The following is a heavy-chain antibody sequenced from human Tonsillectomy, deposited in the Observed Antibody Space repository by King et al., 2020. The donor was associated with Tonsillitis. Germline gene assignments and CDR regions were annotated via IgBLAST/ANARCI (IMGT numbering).Heavy chain of an antibody. CDR2: ISWNSGSI. CDR3: AKDLWKWLVLELDY. Sequence: DVQLQESGGGLEQPGRSLRLSCAASGFTFDDYAMHWVRPAPGKGLEWVSGISWNSGSIGYADSVKGLFTISRDNAKNSLYLQMNSLRAEDTALYYCAKDLWKWLVLELDYWGQGTMVTVS. V-gene: IGHV3-9*01. CDR1: GFTFDDYA. D-gene: IGHD6-19*01. J-gene: IGHJ4*02.